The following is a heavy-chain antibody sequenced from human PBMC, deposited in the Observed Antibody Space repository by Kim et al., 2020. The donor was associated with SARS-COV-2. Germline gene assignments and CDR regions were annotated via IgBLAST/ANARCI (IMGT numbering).Heavy chain of an antibody. D-gene: IGHD5-12*01. J-gene: IGHJ6*02. CDR2: IIPIFGTA. V-gene: IGHV1-69*13. CDR1: GGTFSSYA. CDR3: ARGPPTPRDDYDYPTTKNYYYYYGMDV. Sequence: SVKVSCKASGGTFSSYAISWVRQAPGQGLEWMGGIIPIFGTANYAQKFQGRVTITADESTSTAYMELSSLRSEDTAVYYCARGPPTPRDDYDYPTTKNYYYYYGMDVWGQGTTVTVSS.